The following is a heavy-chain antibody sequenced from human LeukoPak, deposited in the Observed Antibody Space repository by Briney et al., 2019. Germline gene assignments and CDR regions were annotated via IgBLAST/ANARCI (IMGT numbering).Heavy chain of an antibody. V-gene: IGHV3-48*04. CDR2: ISSSGSTI. Sequence: GGSLRLSCVASGITFRNYWMNWVRQAPGKGLEWVSYISSSGSTIYYADSVKGRFTISRDNAKNSLYLQMNSLRAEDTAVYYCAELGITMIGGVWGKGTTVTISS. CDR1: GITFRNYW. CDR3: AELGITMIGGV. J-gene: IGHJ6*04. D-gene: IGHD3-10*02.